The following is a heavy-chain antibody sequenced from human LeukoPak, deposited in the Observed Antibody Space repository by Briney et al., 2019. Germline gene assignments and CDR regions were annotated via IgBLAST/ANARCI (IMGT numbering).Heavy chain of an antibody. CDR2: MSPKSGNT. CDR1: GYTFTSYD. V-gene: IGHV1-8*01. CDR3: VRTPPDWGADY. D-gene: IGHD7-27*01. J-gene: IGHJ4*02. Sequence: ASVKVSCKASGYTFTSYDINWVRQATGQGLEWMGWMSPKSGNTGYAQKFQGRVTMTSNTAISTAYMELSSLRSEDTAVYYCVRTPPDWGADYWGQGTLVTVSS.